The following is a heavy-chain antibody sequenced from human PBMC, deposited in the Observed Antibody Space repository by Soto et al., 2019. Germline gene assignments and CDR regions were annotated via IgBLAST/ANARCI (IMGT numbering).Heavy chain of an antibody. CDR2: ISYDGSNK. CDR1: GFTFSSYA. D-gene: IGHD6-6*01. CDR3: AREGLRYSSSSKAVYYGMDV. Sequence: PGGSLRLSCAAAGFTFSSYAMHWVRPAPGKGLEWVAVISYDGSNKYYADSVKGRFTISRDNSKNTLYLQMNSLRAEDTAVYYCAREGLRYSSSSKAVYYGMDVWGQGTTVTVSS. V-gene: IGHV3-30-3*01. J-gene: IGHJ6*02.